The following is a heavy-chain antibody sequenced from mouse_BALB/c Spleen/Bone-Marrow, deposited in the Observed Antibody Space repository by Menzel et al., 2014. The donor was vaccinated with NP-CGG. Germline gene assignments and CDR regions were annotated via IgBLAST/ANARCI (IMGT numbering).Heavy chain of an antibody. CDR1: GYTFSSYW. D-gene: IGHD1-1*01. V-gene: IGHV1-9*01. CDR2: ILLGSGST. J-gene: IGHJ1*01. Sequence: VHLVESGAELMKPGASVKISCKATGYTFSSYWIEWVKQRPGHGLEWIGEILLGSGSTNYNEKFKGKATFTADTSSNTAYMQLSSLTSEDSAVYYCAREDGLWYFDVWGAGTTVTVSS. CDR3: AREDGLWYFDV.